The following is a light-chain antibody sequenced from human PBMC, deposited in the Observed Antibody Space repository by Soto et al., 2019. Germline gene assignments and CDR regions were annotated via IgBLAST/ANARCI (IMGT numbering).Light chain of an antibody. J-gene: IGKJ4*02. Sequence: IVLTQSPCTLSLSPWEGATLSYRASQPVNSGYLAWYQQKPGQAPRLLIYEALNRATGIPARFSGSGSGTDFTLTISSLEPEDFAVYYCQQRNNWPLTFGGGTKVDIK. CDR2: EAL. CDR1: QPVNSGY. V-gene: IGKV3-11*01. CDR3: QQRNNWPLT.